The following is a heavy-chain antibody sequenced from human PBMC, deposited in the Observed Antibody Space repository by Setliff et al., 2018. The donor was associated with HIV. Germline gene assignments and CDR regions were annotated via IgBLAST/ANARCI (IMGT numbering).Heavy chain of an antibody. CDR3: ARLTYYYDSSGYYPNWFDP. D-gene: IGHD3-22*01. Sequence: GASLKISCTGSGYSFSNHWIAWVRQMPGKGLEWMGIIHPGDSDARYSPSFLGQVTISADKSISTAYLQWSSLKASDTAMYYCARLTYYYDSSGYYPNWFDPWGQGTLVTSPQ. CDR2: IHPGDSDA. J-gene: IGHJ5*02. V-gene: IGHV5-51*01. CDR1: GYSFSNHW.